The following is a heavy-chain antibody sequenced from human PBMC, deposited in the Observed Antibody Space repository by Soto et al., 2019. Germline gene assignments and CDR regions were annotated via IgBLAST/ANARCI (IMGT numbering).Heavy chain of an antibody. J-gene: IGHJ4*02. CDR2: IWYDGSDK. V-gene: IGHV3-33*01. Sequence: GGSLRLSCAASGFTFRNHGMHWVRQAPGKGLEWVAVIWYDGSDKYYADSVKGRFTISRDNSKNTLSLQMNSLRAEDTALYYCARDIASRRFDYWGQGAPVTVSS. CDR3: ARDIASRRFDY. CDR1: GFTFRNHG. D-gene: IGHD6-6*01.